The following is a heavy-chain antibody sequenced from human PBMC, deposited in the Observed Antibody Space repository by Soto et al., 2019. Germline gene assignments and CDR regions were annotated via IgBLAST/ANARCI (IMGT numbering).Heavy chain of an antibody. V-gene: IGHV1-8*02. CDR1: GYTFTNND. Sequence: ASVKVSCTASGYTFTNNDVSWVRQATGQGLEWMGWMNPGSGDTGYAQKFQGRVTMTRDISIDTAYMELKSLTAEDTAIYYCARMESFGSLNWFDPWGQGTLVTVSS. J-gene: IGHJ5*02. D-gene: IGHD5-18*01. CDR2: MNPGSGDT. CDR3: ARMESFGSLNWFDP.